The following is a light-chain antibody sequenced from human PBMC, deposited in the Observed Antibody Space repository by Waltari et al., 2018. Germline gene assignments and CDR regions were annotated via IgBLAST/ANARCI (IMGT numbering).Light chain of an antibody. V-gene: IGLV1-40*01. CDR1: SSNIGAGYD. CDR2: ANR. Sequence: QSVLTQPPSVSGAPGQRVTISCTGSSSNIGAGYDVHWYQQLPGTAPKLLIYANRNRPSGVPDRFSGSKSGTSASRAITGLQPEDEADYYCQSYDSSLTGRPWVFGGGTKLTVL. CDR3: QSYDSSLTGRPWV. J-gene: IGLJ3*02.